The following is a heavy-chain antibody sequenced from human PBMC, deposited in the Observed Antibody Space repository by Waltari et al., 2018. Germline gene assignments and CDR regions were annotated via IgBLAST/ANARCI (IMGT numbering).Heavy chain of an antibody. J-gene: IGHJ6*03. Sequence: QVQLQESGPGLVKPSETLSLTCTVSGGSISSYYWSWIRQPAGKGLEWIGRIYTSGSTNYTPVPNSRVTMSGDTSKNQFSLKLSSVTAADTAVYYCARDGRFPYYYYYMDVWGHGTTVTISS. CDR1: GGSISSYY. D-gene: IGHD3-3*01. CDR2: IYTSGST. CDR3: ARDGRFPYYYYYMDV. V-gene: IGHV4-4*07.